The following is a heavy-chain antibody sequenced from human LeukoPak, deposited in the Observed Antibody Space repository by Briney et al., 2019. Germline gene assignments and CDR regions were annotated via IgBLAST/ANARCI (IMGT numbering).Heavy chain of an antibody. D-gene: IGHD5-18*01. CDR3: ARLRGYTSGNPGY. J-gene: IGHJ4*02. CDR2: IYYNGDT. Sequence: SETLSLTCTVSGASISSSSYYWGWIRQPPGKGLEWIGSIYYNGDTYYNSSLKSRLTISVDTSKNQFTLKLSSMTAEDTALYYCARLRGYTSGNPGYWGQGSLVTVSS. CDR1: GASISSSSYY. V-gene: IGHV4-39*01.